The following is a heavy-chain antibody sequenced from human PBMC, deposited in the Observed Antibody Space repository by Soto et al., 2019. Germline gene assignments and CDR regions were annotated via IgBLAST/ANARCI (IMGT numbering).Heavy chain of an antibody. D-gene: IGHD2-2*01. V-gene: IGHV4-34*01. Sequence: QVQLQQWGAGLLKPSETLSLTCAVYGGSFSGYYWSWIRQPPGKGLEWIGEINHSGSTNYNPSLTSRVTISVDTSKNQFSLKLSSVTAADTAVYYCARARIVVVPAAIDIWGQGTMVTVSS. CDR1: GGSFSGYY. J-gene: IGHJ3*02. CDR3: ARARIVVVPAAIDI. CDR2: INHSGST.